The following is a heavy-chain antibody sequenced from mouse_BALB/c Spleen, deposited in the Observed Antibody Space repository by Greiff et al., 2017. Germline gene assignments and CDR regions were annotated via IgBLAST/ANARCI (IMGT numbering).Heavy chain of an antibody. CDR1: GFTFSSYG. J-gene: IGHJ2*01. Sequence: EVKLVESGGGLVQPGGSLKLSCAASGFTFSSYGMSWVRQTPDKRLELVATINSNGGSTYYPDSVKGRFTISRDNAKNTLYLQMSSLKSEDTAMYYCAKPYGNYALWYFDYWGQGTTLTVSS. CDR3: AKPYGNYALWYFDY. V-gene: IGHV5-6-3*01. CDR2: INSNGGST. D-gene: IGHD2-1*01.